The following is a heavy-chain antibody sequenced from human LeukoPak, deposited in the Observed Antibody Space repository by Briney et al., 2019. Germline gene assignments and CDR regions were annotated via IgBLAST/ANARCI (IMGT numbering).Heavy chain of an antibody. CDR1: GGSISSSSYY. J-gene: IGHJ4*02. Sequence: SETLSLTRTVSGGSISSSSYYWGWIRQPPGKGLEWIGEINHSGSTNYNPSLKSRVTISVDTSKNQFSLKLSSVTAADTAVYYCARGRYYYGSDYDYWGQGALVTVSS. CDR3: ARGRYYYGSDYDY. CDR2: INHSGST. D-gene: IGHD3-10*01. V-gene: IGHV4-39*07.